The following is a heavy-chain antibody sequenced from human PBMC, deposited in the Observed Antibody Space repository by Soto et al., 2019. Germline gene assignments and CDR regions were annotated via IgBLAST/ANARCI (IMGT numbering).Heavy chain of an antibody. J-gene: IGHJ4*02. CDR3: ARVMVYYEETIDY. CDR2: INHSGST. D-gene: IGHD3-22*01. V-gene: IGHV4-34*01. Sequence: PSETLSLTCTVYGGSFSGYYWSWIRQPPGKGLEWIGEINHSGSTNYNPSLKSRVTISVDTSKNQFSLKLSSVTAADTAVYYCARVMVYYEETIDYWGQGTLVTVSS. CDR1: GGSFSGYY.